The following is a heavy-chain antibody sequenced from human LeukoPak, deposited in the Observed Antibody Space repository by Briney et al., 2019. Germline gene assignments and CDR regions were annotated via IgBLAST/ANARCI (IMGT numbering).Heavy chain of an antibody. CDR2: FDAEDGET. CDR1: GYTLTELS. J-gene: IGHJ4*02. Sequence: ASVKVSCKVSGYTLTELSMHWVRQAPGKGLEWMGGFDAEDGETIYAQKFQGRVTMTEDTSTDTAYMELSSLRSEDTAVYYCATDAIEYSSSYGHYWGQGTLVTVSS. V-gene: IGHV1-24*01. D-gene: IGHD6-6*01. CDR3: ATDAIEYSSSYGHY.